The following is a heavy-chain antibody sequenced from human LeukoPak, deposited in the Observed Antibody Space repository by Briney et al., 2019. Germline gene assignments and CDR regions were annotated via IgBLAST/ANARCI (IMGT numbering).Heavy chain of an antibody. CDR3: ARSTSIAVAGRSFDI. D-gene: IGHD6-19*01. CDR1: GFTFSSYW. Sequence: GGSLRLSCAASGFTFSSYWMSWVRQAPGKRLEWVANIKQDGSEKYYVDSVKGRFTISRDNAKNSLYLQMNSLRAEDTAVYYCARSTSIAVAGRSFDIWGQGTMVTVSS. CDR2: IKQDGSEK. V-gene: IGHV3-7*01. J-gene: IGHJ3*02.